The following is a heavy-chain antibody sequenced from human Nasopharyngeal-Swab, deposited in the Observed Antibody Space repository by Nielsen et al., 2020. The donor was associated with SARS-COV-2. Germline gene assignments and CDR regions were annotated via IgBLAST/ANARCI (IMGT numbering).Heavy chain of an antibody. CDR1: GFTFSSYA. J-gene: IGHJ2*01. Sequence: GESLKISCAASGFTFSSYAMHWVRQAPGKGLEWVAVISYDGSNKYYAGSVKGRLTISRDNSKNTLYLQMNSLRAEDTAVYYCARGGLLELGFYWYFDLWGRGTLVTVSS. CDR2: ISYDGSNK. CDR3: ARGGLLELGFYWYFDL. V-gene: IGHV3-30-3*01. D-gene: IGHD2-21*02.